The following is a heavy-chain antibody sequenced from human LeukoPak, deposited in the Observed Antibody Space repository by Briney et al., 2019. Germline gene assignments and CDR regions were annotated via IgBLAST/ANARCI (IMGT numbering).Heavy chain of an antibody. CDR1: GFTFSSYE. Sequence: GGSLRLSCAASGFTFSSYEMNWVRQAPGKGLEWVSYISGSGSTIYYADSVKGRFSISRDNAKNSLYLQMNSLRADDTAVYYCARLDASGLDYWGQGTLVTVSS. V-gene: IGHV3-48*03. CDR2: ISGSGSTI. CDR3: ARLDASGLDY. J-gene: IGHJ4*02. D-gene: IGHD6-19*01.